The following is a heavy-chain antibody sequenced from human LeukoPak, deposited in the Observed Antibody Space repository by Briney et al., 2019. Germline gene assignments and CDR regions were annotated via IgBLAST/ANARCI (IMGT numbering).Heavy chain of an antibody. J-gene: IGHJ4*02. Sequence: ASVKVPCKSSGYTFTGYYMHWVRQAPGQGLEWMGWINPNSGGTNYAQKFQGRVTMTRDTSISTAYMELSRLRSDDTAVYYCARDFGYCGGDCLGYWGQGTLVTLSS. CDR3: ARDFGYCGGDCLGY. CDR1: GYTFTGYY. D-gene: IGHD2-21*02. CDR2: INPNSGGT. V-gene: IGHV1-2*02.